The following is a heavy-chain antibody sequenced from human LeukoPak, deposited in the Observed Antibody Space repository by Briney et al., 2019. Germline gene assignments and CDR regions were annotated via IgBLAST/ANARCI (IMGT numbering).Heavy chain of an antibody. J-gene: IGHJ4*02. Sequence: SDTLSLTCTVSGGSISSYYWSWIRQPPGKGLEWIGYIYYSGSTNYSPSLKSRVTISVDTSKNQFSLKLSSVTAADTAVYYCARDRYSSSGAYYFDYWGQGTLVTVSS. V-gene: IGHV4-59*01. D-gene: IGHD6-6*01. CDR2: IYYSGST. CDR1: GGSISSYY. CDR3: ARDRYSSSGAYYFDY.